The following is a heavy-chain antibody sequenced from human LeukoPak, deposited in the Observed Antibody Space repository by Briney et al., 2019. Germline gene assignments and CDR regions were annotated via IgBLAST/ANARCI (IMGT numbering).Heavy chain of an antibody. CDR3: ARDGGFDY. J-gene: IGHJ4*02. CDR1: GYTFTDYY. V-gene: IGHV1-2*02. Sequence: ASVKVSCKASGYTFTDYYMHWVRQAPGQGLEWMGWINLNSGGTNYAQKLQGRVTMTRDTSISIVYMELSRLTSDDTAVYYCARDGGFDYWGQGTLVTVSS. D-gene: IGHD3-10*01. CDR2: INLNSGGT.